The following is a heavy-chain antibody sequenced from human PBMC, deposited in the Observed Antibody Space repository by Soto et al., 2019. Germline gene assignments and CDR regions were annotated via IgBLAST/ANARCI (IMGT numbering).Heavy chain of an antibody. V-gene: IGHV1-2*02. D-gene: IGHD6-19*01. CDR2: FNPNSGDT. Sequence: AAVKVSCKASGYTFTAYSMHWVRQAPGQGLEWVGWFNPNSGDTIYAQKFQGRVTLTRDTSIGTAYMELYSLTSDDTAVYYCAREASAVISLDYWGQGTMVTVSS. CDR3: AREASAVISLDY. J-gene: IGHJ4*02. CDR1: GYTFTAYS.